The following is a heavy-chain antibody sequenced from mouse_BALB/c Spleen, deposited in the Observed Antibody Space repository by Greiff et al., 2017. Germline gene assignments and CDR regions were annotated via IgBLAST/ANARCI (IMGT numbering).Heavy chain of an antibody. V-gene: IGHV5-12-1*01. J-gene: IGHJ2*01. CDR3: ARDSSGYFDY. CDR2: ISSGGGST. D-gene: IGHD3-2*01. Sequence: EVQVVESGGGLVKPGGSLKLSCAASGFAFSSYDMSWVRQTPEKRLEWVAYISSGGGSTYYPDTVKGRFTISRDNAKNTLYLQMSSLKSEDTAMYYCARDSSGYFDYWGQGTTLTVSS. CDR1: GFAFSSYD.